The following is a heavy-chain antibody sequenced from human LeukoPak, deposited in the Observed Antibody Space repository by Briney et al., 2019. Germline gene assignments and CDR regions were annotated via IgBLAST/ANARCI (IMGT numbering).Heavy chain of an antibody. J-gene: IGHJ4*02. CDR1: GYSFTGYW. CDR3: ARQYNWNDEYDY. V-gene: IGHV5-10-1*01. CDR2: IDPSDSYT. Sequence: GESLKISCKGSGYSFTGYWISWVRQMPGKGLEWIGRIDPSDSYTNYSPSFQGHVTISADKSISTAYLQWSSLKASDTAMYYCARQYNWNDEYDYWGQGTLVTVSS. D-gene: IGHD1-1*01.